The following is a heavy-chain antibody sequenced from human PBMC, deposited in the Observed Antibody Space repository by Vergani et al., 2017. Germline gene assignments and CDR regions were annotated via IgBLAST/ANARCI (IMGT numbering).Heavy chain of an antibody. CDR2: IYYSGST. J-gene: IGHJ3*02. Sequence: QVQLQESGPGLVKPSETLSLTCTVSGGSISSYYWIWIRQPPGKGLEWIGYIYYSGSTNYNTSLKSRVTVSVDMSKNQFSLTLSSVSAADTAVYYCARGSSETPWFAEGKVLDIWGQGTLVTVTS. CDR3: ARGSSETPWFAEGKVLDI. CDR1: GGSISSYY. D-gene: IGHD3-10*01. V-gene: IGHV4-59*01.